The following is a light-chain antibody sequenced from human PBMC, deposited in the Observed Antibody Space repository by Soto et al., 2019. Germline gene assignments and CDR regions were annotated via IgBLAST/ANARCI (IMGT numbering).Light chain of an antibody. CDR1: QSVSSN. CDR2: GAS. CDR3: QQSNSWPYT. V-gene: IGKV3-15*01. Sequence: DIVMTQSPATLSVSPGERATLSCRASQSVSSNLAWYQQKPGQGPRLLFYGASTRATGIPARFIGSGSGTDFTLTIISLQSEDFAVYYCQQSNSWPYTFGQGTKLEIK. J-gene: IGKJ2*01.